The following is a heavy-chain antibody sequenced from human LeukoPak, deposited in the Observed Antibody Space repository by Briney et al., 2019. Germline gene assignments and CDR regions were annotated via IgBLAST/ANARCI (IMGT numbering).Heavy chain of an antibody. D-gene: IGHD6-19*01. Sequence: PGGSLRLSCTASGFTLGDYGMTWVRQAPGKGLEWVGLIRGKAYGGTTDYAASAKGRFIISRDDSKRIAYLQMNSLRTEDTAVYYCTRARYSSGLPGSWGQGTLVTVSS. J-gene: IGHJ4*02. CDR1: GFTLGDYG. CDR2: IRGKAYGGTT. V-gene: IGHV3-49*04. CDR3: TRARYSSGLPGS.